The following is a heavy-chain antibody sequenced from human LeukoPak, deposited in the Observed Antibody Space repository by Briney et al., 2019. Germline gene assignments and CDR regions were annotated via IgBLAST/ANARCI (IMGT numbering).Heavy chain of an antibody. CDR1: GFTFDDYG. D-gene: IGHD3-22*01. CDR3: ARDKKGYYYDSSGYYYEEAAFDI. V-gene: IGHV3-20*04. Sequence: GGSLRLSCAASGFTFDDYGMSWVRQAPGKGLEWVSGINWNGGSTGYADSVKGRFTISRDNAKNSLYLQMNSLRAEDTALYYCARDKKGYYYDSSGYYYEEAAFDIWGQGTMVTVSS. CDR2: INWNGGST. J-gene: IGHJ3*02.